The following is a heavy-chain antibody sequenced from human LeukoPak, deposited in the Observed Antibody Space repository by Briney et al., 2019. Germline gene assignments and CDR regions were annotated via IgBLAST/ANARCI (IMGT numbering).Heavy chain of an antibody. V-gene: IGHV3-13*04. CDR2: IGTAGDT. Sequence: PGGSLRLSCAASGFTFSSYDMHWVRQATGKGLEWVSAIGTAGDTYYPGSVKGRFTISRETAKNSFYLQMNNLRAGDTAVYYCARGADYSSSWYRESDAFDIWGQGTLVTVSS. D-gene: IGHD6-13*01. CDR3: ARGADYSSSWYRESDAFDI. CDR1: GFTFSSYD. J-gene: IGHJ3*02.